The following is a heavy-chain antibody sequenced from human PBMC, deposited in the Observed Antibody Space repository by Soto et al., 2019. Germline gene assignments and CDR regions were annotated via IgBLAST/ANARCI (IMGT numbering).Heavy chain of an antibody. V-gene: IGHV1-46*01. CDR1: GYSFSSCY. J-gene: IGHJ4*02. CDR2: INPSGDSI. CDR3: ARDWEFGY. D-gene: IGHD1-26*01. Sequence: ASMKVSCKAAGYSFSSCYMHWVRQAPGQGLEWMGVINPSGDSITYAQKFQGRVTMTKDTSTSTLFMEVSSLRSEDTAVYFCARDWEFGYWGEGTLVTVSS.